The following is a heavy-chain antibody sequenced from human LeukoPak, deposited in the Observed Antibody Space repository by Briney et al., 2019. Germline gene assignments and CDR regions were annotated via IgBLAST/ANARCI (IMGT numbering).Heavy chain of an antibody. CDR3: ARSTYSGSSYDY. V-gene: IGHV3-74*01. D-gene: IGHD1-26*01. J-gene: IGHJ4*02. CDR1: GFTFSSYW. Sequence: GGSLRLSCAASGFTFSSYWMHWVRQVPGKGLVCVSRIKSDGSSTTYADSVKGRFTISRDNAKITLYLQMSSVRAEDTAVYYCARSTYSGSSYDYWGQGTLVTVSS. CDR2: IKSDGSST.